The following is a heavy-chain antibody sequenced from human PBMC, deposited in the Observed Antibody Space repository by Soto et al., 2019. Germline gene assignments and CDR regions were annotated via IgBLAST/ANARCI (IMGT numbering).Heavy chain of an antibody. D-gene: IGHD3-22*01. CDR2: LNPSGGTT. CDR3: ARDPGRGFDY. Sequence: GASVKVSCKASRYTFTSYYMHWVRQAPGQGLEWMGILNPSGGTTSYAQKFQGRFTISKDNARNSLYLQMNSLRAEDTAVYYCARDPGRGFDYWGQGTLVTVSS. V-gene: IGHV1-46*01. CDR1: RYTFTSYY. J-gene: IGHJ4*02.